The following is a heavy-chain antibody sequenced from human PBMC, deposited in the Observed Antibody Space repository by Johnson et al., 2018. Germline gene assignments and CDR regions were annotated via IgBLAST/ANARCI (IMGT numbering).Heavy chain of an antibody. Sequence: EVQLVESGGGLVNPGGSLRLSCAASGFTFSSYAINWVRQAPGKGLEWVSSISGRSIYIFYADSVKGRFTISRDNAKNSLYLQMNSLRVEDTAVYYCARGREGPYDFWSGYWHVWGQGTTVTVSS. J-gene: IGHJ6*02. CDR2: ISGRSIYI. CDR3: ARGREGPYDFWSGYWHV. CDR1: GFTFSSYA. V-gene: IGHV3-21*01. D-gene: IGHD3-3*01.